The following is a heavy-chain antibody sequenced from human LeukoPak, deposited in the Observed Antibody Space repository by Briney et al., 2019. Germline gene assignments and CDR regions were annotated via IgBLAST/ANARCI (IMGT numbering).Heavy chain of an antibody. CDR3: ARIANYDFWSGHPDY. D-gene: IGHD3-3*01. J-gene: IGHJ4*02. CDR2: ISRRSSYV. CDR1: GFTFSDHY. V-gene: IGHV3-21*01. Sequence: GGSLRLSCAASGFTFSDHYMDWVRQAPGKGLEWVSSISRRSSYVYYADSVKGRFTISRDNAKNSLYLQMNSLRAEDTAVYYCARIANYDFWSGHPDYWGQGTLVTVSS.